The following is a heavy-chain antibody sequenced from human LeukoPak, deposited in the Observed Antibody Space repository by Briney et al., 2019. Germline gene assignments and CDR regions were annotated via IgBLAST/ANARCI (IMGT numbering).Heavy chain of an antibody. J-gene: IGHJ4*02. Sequence: GGSLRLSCAASGFTFSSYAIHWVRQAPGKGLEYVSAISSNGGSTFYANSVKGRFIVSRDNSKNTLSLQVGSLRAEDLAVYYCAIRAPGFSSGWLDYWGQGTLVTVSS. CDR2: ISSNGGST. CDR1: GFTFSSYA. V-gene: IGHV3-64*01. CDR3: AIRAPGFSSGWLDY. D-gene: IGHD6-19*01.